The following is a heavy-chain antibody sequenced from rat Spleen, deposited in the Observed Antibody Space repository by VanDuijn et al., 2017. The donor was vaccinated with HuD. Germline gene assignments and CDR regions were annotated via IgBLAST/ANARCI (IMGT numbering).Heavy chain of an antibody. CDR3: ARGYYGSNPDNWFAY. CDR2: ITNTGGST. D-gene: IGHD1-7*01. V-gene: IGHV5-31*01. Sequence: EVQLVESGGGLVQPGRSLKLSCAASGFTFNNYWMTWIRQAPGKGLEWVASITNTGGSTYYRDSVKGRFTISRDNTENTLHLQMDSLRSEDSATYYCARGYYGSNPDNWFAYWGQGTLVTVSS. CDR1: GFTFNNYW. J-gene: IGHJ3*01.